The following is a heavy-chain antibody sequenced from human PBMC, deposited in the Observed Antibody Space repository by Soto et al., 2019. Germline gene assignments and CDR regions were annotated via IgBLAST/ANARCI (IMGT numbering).Heavy chain of an antibody. D-gene: IGHD5-12*01. V-gene: IGHV4-59*01. J-gene: IGHJ3*02. Sequence: SETLSLTCTVSGGSISSYYWSWIRQPPGKGLEWIGYIYYSGSTNYNPSLKSRVTISVDTSKNQFSLKLSSVAAADTAVYYCARDSKPGGYDSKAFGIWGQGTMVTVSS. CDR2: IYYSGST. CDR3: ARDSKPGGYDSKAFGI. CDR1: GGSISSYY.